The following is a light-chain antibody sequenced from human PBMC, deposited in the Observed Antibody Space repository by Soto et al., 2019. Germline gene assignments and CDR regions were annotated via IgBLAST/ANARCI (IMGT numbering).Light chain of an antibody. CDR1: QSVNNN. CDR2: GAS. V-gene: IGKV3-15*01. Sequence: EIVMTQSPATLSVSPGERATLSCRASQSVNNNLACYQQKPGQAPSLLIYGASTRATGIPARFSGSGSGTDFPLTISSLQSEDFAVYYCQQFNNSPRTFGQGTKVEVK. J-gene: IGKJ1*01. CDR3: QQFNNSPRT.